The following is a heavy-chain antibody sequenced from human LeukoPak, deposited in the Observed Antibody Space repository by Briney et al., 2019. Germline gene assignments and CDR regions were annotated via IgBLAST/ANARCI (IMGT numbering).Heavy chain of an antibody. D-gene: IGHD2-15*01. V-gene: IGHV5-51*01. J-gene: IGHJ5*01. CDR2: IYPADSDI. Sequence: GESLKISCKGSGYSFTNSWIGWVRLMPGKGREWMGIIYPADSDIRYSPSFQGQVTISADKSINTAYLQWSSLKASDTAMYYCARQEYCNGGSCYTWSDSWGQGTLVTVSS. CDR1: GYSFTNSW. CDR3: ARQEYCNGGSCYTWSDS.